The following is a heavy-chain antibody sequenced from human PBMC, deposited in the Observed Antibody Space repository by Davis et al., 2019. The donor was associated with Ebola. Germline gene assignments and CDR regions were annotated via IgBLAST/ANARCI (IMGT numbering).Heavy chain of an antibody. D-gene: IGHD4-17*01. CDR1: EFTFSSYE. CDR2: ISAIGGDT. Sequence: GESLKHPRPAPEFTFSSYEMTSVRQAPGKGLEWVSRISAIGGDTYYADSVKGRFTISRDNSKNTLNLQMNSLRAEDTAIYYCAKLDYNDSYFQDWGQGTLVTVSS. CDR3: AKLDYNDSYFQD. V-gene: IGHV3-23*01. J-gene: IGHJ1*01.